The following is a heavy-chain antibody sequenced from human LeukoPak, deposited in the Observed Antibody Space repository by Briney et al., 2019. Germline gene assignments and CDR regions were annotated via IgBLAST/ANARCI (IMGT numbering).Heavy chain of an antibody. CDR3: ARVFVEYCSGGSCQFFDY. CDR2: INAGNGNT. V-gene: IGHV1-3*01. Sequence: GASVKVSCKASGYTFTSYAMHWVRQAPGQRLEWMGWINAGNGNTKYSQKFQGRVTITRDTSASTAYMELSSLRSEDTAVYYCARVFVEYCSGGSCQFFDYWGQGTLVTVSS. D-gene: IGHD2-15*01. CDR1: GYTFTSYA. J-gene: IGHJ4*02.